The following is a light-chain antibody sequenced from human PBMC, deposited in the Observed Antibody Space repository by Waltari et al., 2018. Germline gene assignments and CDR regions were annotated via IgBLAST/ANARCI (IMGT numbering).Light chain of an antibody. V-gene: IGKV2-28*01. J-gene: IGKJ2*03. CDR1: QSRLHNIGYDY. CDR3: MQALQTPIS. CDR2: LGS. Sequence: DIVMTQSPLSLPVTPGEAASTSCRSSQSRLHNIGYDYLDCYLQKPGQSPHLLFYLGSNRASGVPYRFSGSGSGTDFTLKISRVEAEDVGVYYCMQALQTPISFGQGTKLEIK.